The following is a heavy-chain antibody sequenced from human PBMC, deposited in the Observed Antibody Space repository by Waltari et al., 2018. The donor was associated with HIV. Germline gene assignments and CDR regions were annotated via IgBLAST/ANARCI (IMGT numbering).Heavy chain of an antibody. Sequence: QVQLVESGGGVVQPRRSLRLPCAASVLTFSRYGTHWVRQAPGKGLEWVAVISYDGSNKYYADSVKGRFTISRDNSKNTLYLQMNSLRAEDTAVYYCAKDRQKIGYYDILTGYLDYWGQGTLVTVSS. D-gene: IGHD3-9*01. CDR2: ISYDGSNK. V-gene: IGHV3-30*18. CDR3: AKDRQKIGYYDILTGYLDY. J-gene: IGHJ4*02. CDR1: VLTFSRYG.